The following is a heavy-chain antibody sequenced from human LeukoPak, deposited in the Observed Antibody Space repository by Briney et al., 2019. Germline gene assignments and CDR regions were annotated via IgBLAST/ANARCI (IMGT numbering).Heavy chain of an antibody. J-gene: IGHJ5*02. CDR2: ISYDGSNK. V-gene: IGHV3-30*14. D-gene: IGHD6-13*01. Sequence: PGGSLRLSCAGSGFTFSTYAMHWVRQAPGKGLEWVAVISYDGSNKYYADSVKGRFTISRENAKNSLYLQMNSLRAGDTAVYYCARGRTSIAAAGTEWFDPWGQGTLVTVSS. CDR1: GFTFSTYA. CDR3: ARGRTSIAAAGTEWFDP.